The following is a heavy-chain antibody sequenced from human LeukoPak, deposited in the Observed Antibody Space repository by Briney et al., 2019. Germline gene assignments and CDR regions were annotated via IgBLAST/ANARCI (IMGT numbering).Heavy chain of an antibody. CDR3: VRDLHWGGFDV. Sequence: QPGGSLRLSCAASGFTFSTYGMNWVRQAPGKGLEWVSGISPSGDITYYADSVMGRFSISRDNPKSTVSLQMSSLRAEDTALYYCVRDLHWGGFDVWGQGTMVTVSS. CDR1: GFTFSTYG. V-gene: IGHV3-23*01. D-gene: IGHD7-27*01. J-gene: IGHJ3*01. CDR2: ISPSGDIT.